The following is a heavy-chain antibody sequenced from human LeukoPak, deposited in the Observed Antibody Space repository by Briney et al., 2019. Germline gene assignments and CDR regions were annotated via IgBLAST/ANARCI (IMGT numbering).Heavy chain of an antibody. CDR3: VRLSGSYTYYFDY. Sequence: SETLSLTCTVSGGSISSGSYYWSWIRQPAGKGLEWIGRIYTSGSANYNPSLKSRVTISVDTSKNQFSLKLSSVTAADTAVYYCVRLSGSYTYYFDYWGQGTLVTVSS. CDR1: GGSISSGSYY. CDR2: IYTSGSA. V-gene: IGHV4-61*02. D-gene: IGHD1-26*01. J-gene: IGHJ4*02.